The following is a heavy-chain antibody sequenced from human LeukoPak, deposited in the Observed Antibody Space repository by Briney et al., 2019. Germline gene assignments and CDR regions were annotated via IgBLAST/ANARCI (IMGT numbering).Heavy chain of an antibody. CDR1: GFSFTGNW. CDR2: IKEDGSEK. J-gene: IGHJ4*02. CDR3: AQEGN. V-gene: IGHV3-7*01. Sequence: GGSLRLSCVASGFSFTGNWMSWVRQAPGKGQEWVASIKEDGSEKYYGDSVSGRFTISRDNAKNSLYLQMNSLRAEDTAVYYCAQEGNWGQGTLVTVSS.